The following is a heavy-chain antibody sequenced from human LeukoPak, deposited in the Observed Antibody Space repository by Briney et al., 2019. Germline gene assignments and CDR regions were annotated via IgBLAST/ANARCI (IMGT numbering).Heavy chain of an antibody. J-gene: IGHJ5*02. CDR1: GYSFTSYW. CDR3: ARSYYYDSSGYYYVEGFDP. D-gene: IGHD3-22*01. CDR2: IYPGDSDT. V-gene: IGHV5-51*01. Sequence: GESLKISCKGSGYSFTSYWIVWVRQMPGKGLEWVGIIYPGDSDTRYSPSFQGQVTISADKSISTAYLQWSSLKASDTAMYYCARSYYYDSSGYYYVEGFDPWGQGTLVTVSS.